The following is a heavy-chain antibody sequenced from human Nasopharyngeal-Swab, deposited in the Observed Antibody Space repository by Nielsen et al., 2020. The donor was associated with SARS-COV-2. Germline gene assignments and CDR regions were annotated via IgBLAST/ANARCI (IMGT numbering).Heavy chain of an antibody. V-gene: IGHV1-18*01. J-gene: IGHJ4*02. D-gene: IGHD3-22*01. CDR1: GYTFTSYG. CDR2: ISAYNGNT. CDR3: ARAYYYDSSGYYLDY. Sequence: ASVKVSCKASGYTFTSYGISWVRQAPGQGLEWMGWISAYNGNTNYAQKLQGRVTMTTDTSTSTAYMELRSLKSDDTAVYYCARAYYYDSSGYYLDYWGQGTLVTVSS.